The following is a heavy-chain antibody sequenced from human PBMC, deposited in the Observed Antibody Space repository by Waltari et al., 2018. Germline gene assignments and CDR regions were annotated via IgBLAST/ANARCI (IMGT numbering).Heavy chain of an antibody. D-gene: IGHD4-17*01. CDR2: INSDGSTT. CDR3: ARVMTTVTNDAFDI. Sequence: EVQLVESGGGLVQPGGSLRLSCAASGFTFRTYWMHWVRQAPGKGLVGVSRINSDGSTTSYADSVKGRFTISRDNAKNTVYLQMNSLRAEDTAVYYCARVMTTVTNDAFDIWGQGTMVTVSS. J-gene: IGHJ3*02. V-gene: IGHV3-74*01. CDR1: GFTFRTYW.